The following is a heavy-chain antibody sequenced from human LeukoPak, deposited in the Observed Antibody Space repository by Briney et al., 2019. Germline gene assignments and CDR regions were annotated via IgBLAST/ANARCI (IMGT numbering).Heavy chain of an antibody. CDR3: ARSVVVPAANLPGY. J-gene: IGHJ4*02. V-gene: IGHV3-23*01. CDR2: ISGSGGST. Sequence: GGSLRLSCAASGFTFSSYAMSWVRQAPGKGLEWVSAISGSGGSTYYADSVKGRFTISRDNSKNTLYLQMNSLRAEDTAVYYCARSVVVPAANLPGYWGQGTLVTVSS. CDR1: GFTFSSYA. D-gene: IGHD2-2*01.